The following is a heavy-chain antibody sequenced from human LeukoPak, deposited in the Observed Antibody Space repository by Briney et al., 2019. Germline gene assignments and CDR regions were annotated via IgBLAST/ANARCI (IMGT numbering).Heavy chain of an antibody. V-gene: IGHV4-61*01. J-gene: IGHJ4*02. D-gene: IGHD3-10*01. CDR2: IYYSGGT. CDR3: ARDLAMVRGVIISHLFDY. CDR1: GGAVRSGSYY. Sequence: PSETLSLTSTVSGGAVRSGSYYWSWIGQPPGKGLWWVGDIYYSGGTTYNTSLTSRVTISVDTSKNQFSPKLSSVTAADTAVYYCARDLAMVRGVIISHLFDYWGQGTLVTVSS.